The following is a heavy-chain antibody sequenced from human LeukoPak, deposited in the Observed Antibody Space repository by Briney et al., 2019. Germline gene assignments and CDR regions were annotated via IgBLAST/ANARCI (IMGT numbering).Heavy chain of an antibody. CDR3: AKDMKVVVPAAIGY. CDR1: GVTFSSYG. J-gene: IGHJ4*02. V-gene: IGHV3-30*02. D-gene: IGHD2-2*02. Sequence: GESLSLSCAASGVTFSSYGLHWLRQAPGKGLVGLAFIRYDGSNKYYADSVKGRFTISRDNSKNTLYLQMNSLRAEDTAVYYCAKDMKVVVPAAIGYWGQGTLVTVSS. CDR2: IRYDGSNK.